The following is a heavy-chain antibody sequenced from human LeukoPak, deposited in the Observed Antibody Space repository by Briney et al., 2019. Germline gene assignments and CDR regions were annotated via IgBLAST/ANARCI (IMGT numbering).Heavy chain of an antibody. J-gene: IGHJ3*02. CDR2: FDPEDGET. V-gene: IGHV1-24*01. CDR3: AREREGAASNCAFDI. Sequence: ASVKVSCKVSGYSLTELSMHWVRQAPGKGLEWMGGFDPEDGETPIFAQKFQGRVTMTEDTSTDTAYMELSSLRSEDTAVYYCAREREGAASNCAFDIWGQGTMVTVSS. D-gene: IGHD1-26*01. CDR1: GYSLTELS.